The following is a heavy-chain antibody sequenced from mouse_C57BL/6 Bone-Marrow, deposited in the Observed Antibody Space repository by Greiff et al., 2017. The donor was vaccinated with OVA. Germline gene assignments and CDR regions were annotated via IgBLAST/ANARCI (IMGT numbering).Heavy chain of an antibody. J-gene: IGHJ4*01. CDR1: GYTFTDYD. D-gene: IGHD2-5*01. V-gene: IGHV1-15*01. CDR3: TRGYSNYYAMDY. CDR2: IDPETGGT. Sequence: QVHVKQSGAELVRPGASVTLSCKASGYTFTDYDMHWVKQTPVHGLEWIGAIDPETGGTAYNQKFKGKAILTADKSYSTAYMELRSLTSEDSAFYYCTRGYSNYYAMDYWGQGTTGTVAS.